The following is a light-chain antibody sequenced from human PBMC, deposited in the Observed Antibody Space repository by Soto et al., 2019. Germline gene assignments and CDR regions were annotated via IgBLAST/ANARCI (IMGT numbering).Light chain of an antibody. Sequence: QSVLTQPPSVSVAPGQRVAMSCTGSSSNIGAEYDVHWYQQLPGTAPKRLIYGDNNRPSGVPDRFSGSKSGTSASLAITGLQPEDEADYYCQSYDSSLTTFVFGTGTKVTVL. J-gene: IGLJ1*01. CDR1: SSNIGAEYD. V-gene: IGLV1-40*01. CDR3: QSYDSSLTTFV. CDR2: GDN.